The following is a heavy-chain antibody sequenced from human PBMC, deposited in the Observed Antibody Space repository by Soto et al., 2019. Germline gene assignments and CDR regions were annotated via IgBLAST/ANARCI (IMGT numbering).Heavy chain of an antibody. Sequence: LRLSCAGSGFTFGDSYMSWIRQAPGKGLEWLSYISPGSRYPAYADSVKGRFTISRDKAKRSLYLQMMSLTAEDTAIYYCVRGGGGGLFDPWGQGTMVTVSS. V-gene: IGHV3-11*06. CDR3: VRGGGGGLFDP. D-gene: IGHD2-15*01. CDR1: GFTFGDSY. CDR2: ISPGSRYP. J-gene: IGHJ5*02.